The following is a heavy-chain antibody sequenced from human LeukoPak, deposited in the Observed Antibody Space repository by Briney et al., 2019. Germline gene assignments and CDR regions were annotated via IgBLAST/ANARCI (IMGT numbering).Heavy chain of an antibody. Sequence: PGGSLRLSCAASGFWFSNYGMNWVRQAPGKGLEWVSVITSNGAETYYADSVKGRFTVFRDNSKNTLYLQMNSLRADDTAVHYCAKRDWPYFFDYWGQGTPVTVSS. V-gene: IGHV3-23*01. CDR2: ITSNGAET. CDR3: AKRDWPYFFDY. D-gene: IGHD3/OR15-3a*01. J-gene: IGHJ4*02. CDR1: GFWFSNYG.